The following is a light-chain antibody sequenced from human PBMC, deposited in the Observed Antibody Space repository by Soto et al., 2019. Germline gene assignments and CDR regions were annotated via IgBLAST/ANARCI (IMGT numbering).Light chain of an antibody. CDR1: PSVSNS. V-gene: IGKV3-11*01. CDR3: QHRRT. Sequence: VFTNSPSTLSFSSRRNSTLSYRASPSVSNSLAWYQHNPDQAPRLLISGASARATGIPASFSGSGFGTEFSLPISSLQPADFGRYDCQHRRTFGQGTKVDI. J-gene: IGKJ1*01. CDR2: GAS.